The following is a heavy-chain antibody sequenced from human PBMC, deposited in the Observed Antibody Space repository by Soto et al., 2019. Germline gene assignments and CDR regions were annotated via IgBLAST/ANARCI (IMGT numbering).Heavy chain of an antibody. CDR1: GGTFSTYA. V-gene: IGHV1-69*12. J-gene: IGHJ4*02. CDR3: ASGIQLWLRRINNGYSG. CDR2: IIPMFGTA. D-gene: IGHD5-18*01. Sequence: QVPLVQSGAEVKKPESSVKVSCKAPGGTFSTYAISWVRQAPGQGLEWMGGIIPMFGTANYAQRFQDRVTITADESPNTVYMELSSLRSEDTAVYFCASGIQLWLRRINNGYSGWGQGTLVTVSS.